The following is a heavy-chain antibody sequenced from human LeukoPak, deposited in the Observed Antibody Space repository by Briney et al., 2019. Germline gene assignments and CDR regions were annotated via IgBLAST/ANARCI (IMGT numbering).Heavy chain of an antibody. CDR2: ISAYNGNT. CDR3: ARVAIRFLEWFLNG. CDR1: GYTFTSYG. J-gene: IGHJ4*02. D-gene: IGHD3-3*01. V-gene: IGHV1-18*01. Sequence: GASVKVSCKASGYTFTSYGISWVRQAPGQGLEWMGWISAYNGNTNYAQKLQGRVTMTTDTSTSTAYMELRSLRSDDTAVYYCARVAIRFLEWFLNGWGQGTLVTVSS.